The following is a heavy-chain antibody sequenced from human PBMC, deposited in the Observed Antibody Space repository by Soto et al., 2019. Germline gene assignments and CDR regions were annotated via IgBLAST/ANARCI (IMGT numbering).Heavy chain of an antibody. J-gene: IGHJ5*02. CDR3: ARGRDDFWSGQEEVDWFDP. CDR2: IIPILGIA. D-gene: IGHD3-3*01. Sequence: ASVKVSCKASGGTFSSYTISWVRQAPGQGLEWMGRIIPILGIANYAQKFQGRVTITADKSTSTAYMELSSLRSEDTAVYYCARGRDDFWSGQEEVDWFDPWGQGTLVTVSS. V-gene: IGHV1-69*02. CDR1: GGTFSSYT.